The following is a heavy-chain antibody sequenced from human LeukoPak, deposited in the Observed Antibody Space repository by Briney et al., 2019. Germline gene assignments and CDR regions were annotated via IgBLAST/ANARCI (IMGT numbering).Heavy chain of an antibody. J-gene: IGHJ4*02. CDR2: ISSSSSYA. D-gene: IGHD3-22*01. Sequence: GGSLRLSCAASGFTFSDYYMSWIRQAPGKGLEWVSYISSSSSYANYADSVKGRFTISRDNAKNSLYLQMNSLRAEDTAVYYCARDLIPTDYYDSSGYFDYWGQGTLVTVSS. CDR3: ARDLIPTDYYDSSGYFDY. V-gene: IGHV3-11*06. CDR1: GFTFSDYY.